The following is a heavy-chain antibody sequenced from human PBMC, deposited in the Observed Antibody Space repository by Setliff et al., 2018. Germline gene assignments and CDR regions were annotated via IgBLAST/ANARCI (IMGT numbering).Heavy chain of an antibody. V-gene: IGHV1-2*06. Sequence: ASVKVSCKASGYTFTGYYMHWVRQAPGQGLEWVGRINPDSGGTNYAQKFQGRVTMARDTSISTAYMELSRLRSDDTAVYYCARTYYYASSGYRAYYYYLDVWGKGTTVTVSS. CDR3: ARTYYYASSGYRAYYYYLDV. J-gene: IGHJ6*03. CDR1: GYTFTGYY. CDR2: INPDSGGT. D-gene: IGHD3-22*01.